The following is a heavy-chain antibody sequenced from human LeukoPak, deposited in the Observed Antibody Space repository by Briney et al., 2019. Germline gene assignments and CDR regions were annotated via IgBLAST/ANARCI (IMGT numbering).Heavy chain of an antibody. CDR1: GFTFRTYV. CDR3: ARVSAHAGIAVAASDY. V-gene: IGHV3-30*01. J-gene: IGHJ4*02. Sequence: QPGRSLRLSCAASGFTFRTYVMHWVRQAPGKGLEWVSIISYDGSYNYYADSVKGRFTISRDNSKNTVYLQMNSLRAEDTAVYYCARVSAHAGIAVAASDYWGQGTLVTVSS. D-gene: IGHD6-19*01. CDR2: ISYDGSYN.